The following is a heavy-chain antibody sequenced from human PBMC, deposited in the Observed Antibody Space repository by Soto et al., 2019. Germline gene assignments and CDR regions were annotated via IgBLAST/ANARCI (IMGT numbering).Heavy chain of an antibody. CDR2: IYYSGST. J-gene: IGHJ4*02. V-gene: IGHV4-59*01. D-gene: IGHD6-19*01. CDR1: GGSISSYY. Sequence: PSETLSLTCTVSGGSISSYYWSWIRQPPGKGLEWIGYIYYSGSTNYNPSLKSRVTISVDTSKNQFSLKLSSVTAADTAVYYCARHYSLAVADSYFDYWGQGTLVTVSS. CDR3: ARHYSLAVADSYFDY.